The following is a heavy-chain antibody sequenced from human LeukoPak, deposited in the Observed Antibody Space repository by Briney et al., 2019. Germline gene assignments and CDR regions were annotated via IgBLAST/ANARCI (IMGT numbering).Heavy chain of an antibody. CDR2: ISYDGSNK. CDR3: ARDGGPLLV. V-gene: IGHV3-30*03. CDR1: GFTFSSYG. Sequence: GRSLRLSCAASGFTFSSYGMHWVRQAPGKGLEWVAVISYDGSNKYYADSVKGRFTISRDNSKNTLYLQMNSLRAEDTAVYYCARDGGPLLVWGQGTTVTVS. J-gene: IGHJ6*02.